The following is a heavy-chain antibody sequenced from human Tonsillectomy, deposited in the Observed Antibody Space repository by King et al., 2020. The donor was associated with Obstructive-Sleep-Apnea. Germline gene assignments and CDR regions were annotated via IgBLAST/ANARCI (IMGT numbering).Heavy chain of an antibody. Sequence: QLVQSGAEVKKPGESLRISCQGSGYTFTTYWITWVRQMPGKGLEWMGRIDPSDSYTNYSPSFQGHVTISADKSISTAYLQWSSLKASDTAMYFCARHFSSMTSLDSWGQGTLVTVSS. CDR1: GYTFTTYW. CDR2: IDPSDSYT. V-gene: IGHV5-10-1*03. CDR3: ARHFSSMTSLDS. D-gene: IGHD2-21*02. J-gene: IGHJ4*02.